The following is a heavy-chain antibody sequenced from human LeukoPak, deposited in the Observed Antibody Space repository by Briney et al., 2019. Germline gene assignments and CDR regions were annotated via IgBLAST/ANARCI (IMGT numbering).Heavy chain of an antibody. D-gene: IGHD5-24*01. Sequence: ASVKVSCKASGYTFNNYHIHWVRQAPGQGIEWMGVINPRYGSTTYAQNFQGRVTMTRDMSTSKVYMELSSLRSEDTAVYYCAREEARDGSTGYYFAYWGQG. CDR1: GYTFNNYH. J-gene: IGHJ4*02. CDR2: INPRYGST. CDR3: AREEARDGSTGYYFAY. V-gene: IGHV1-46*02.